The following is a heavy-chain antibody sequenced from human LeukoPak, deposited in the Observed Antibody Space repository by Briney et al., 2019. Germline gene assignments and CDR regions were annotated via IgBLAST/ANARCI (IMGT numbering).Heavy chain of an antibody. CDR2: ISYDGSNK. J-gene: IGHJ3*02. CDR1: GFTFSSYA. V-gene: IGHV3-30-3*01. CDR3: ARETVLLWFGGVGVAFDI. D-gene: IGHD3-10*01. Sequence: PGRSLRLSCAASGFTFSSYAMHWVRQAPGKGLEGVAIISYDGSNKYYADSVKGRFTISRDNSKNTLYLQMNSLRVEDMAVYYCARETVLLWFGGVGVAFDIWGQGTMVTVSS.